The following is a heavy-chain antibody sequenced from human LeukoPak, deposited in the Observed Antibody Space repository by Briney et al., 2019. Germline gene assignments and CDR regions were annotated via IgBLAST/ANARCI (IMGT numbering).Heavy chain of an antibody. CDR2: IYPGDSDT. D-gene: IGHD1-7*01. Sequence: PAASVKVSCKGSGYSFTSYWIGWVRQMPGKGREWMGIIYPGDSDTRYSPSFQGQVTISADKSISTAYLQWSSLKASDTAMYYCATGNWNYPFDYRGQGTLVTVSS. V-gene: IGHV5-51*03. J-gene: IGHJ4*02. CDR1: GYSFTSYW. CDR3: ATGNWNYPFDY.